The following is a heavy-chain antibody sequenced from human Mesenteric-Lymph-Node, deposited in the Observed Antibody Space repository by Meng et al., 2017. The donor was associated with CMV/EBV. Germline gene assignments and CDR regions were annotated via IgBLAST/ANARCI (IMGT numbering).Heavy chain of an antibody. V-gene: IGHV5-51*01. CDR2: IYPGDSDT. J-gene: IGHJ5*02. CDR1: GYSFTSYW. CDR3: ARQNTVAGILRWFDP. D-gene: IGHD6-19*01. Sequence: GGSLRLSCKGSGYSFTSYWIGWVRQMPGKGLEWMGIIYPGDSDTRYSPSFQGQVTIAADKSISAAYLRWSSLKASDTAMYYCARQNTVAGILRWFDPWGQGTLVTVSS.